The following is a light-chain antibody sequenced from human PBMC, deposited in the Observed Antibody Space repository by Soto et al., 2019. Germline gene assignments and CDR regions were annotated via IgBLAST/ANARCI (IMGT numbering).Light chain of an antibody. CDR1: QSISSY. V-gene: IGKV1-39*01. J-gene: IGKJ2*01. Sequence: DIQMTQSPSSLSASVGDRVTITCRASQSISSYLNWYQQKPGKATKLLIYAASSLQSGVPSRFSGSGSGTDFTLTISSLQPEDFATYYCQQSYSTPYTFCQGTKLEIK. CDR2: AAS. CDR3: QQSYSTPYT.